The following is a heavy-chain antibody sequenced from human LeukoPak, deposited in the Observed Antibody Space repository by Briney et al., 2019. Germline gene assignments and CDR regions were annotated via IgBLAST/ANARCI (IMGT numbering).Heavy chain of an antibody. V-gene: IGHV3-15*01. CDR2: IKTKTDGGTT. CDR1: GFTFTNAW. Sequence: GGSLRLSCAASGFTFTNAWMSWVSQAPGKGLEWVGRIKTKTDGGTTDYGAPVKGRFTISRDDSKKTLYLQMNSLRAEDTAVYYCARGSRAAAGGTGFDYWGQGTLVTVSS. J-gene: IGHJ4*02. D-gene: IGHD6-13*01. CDR3: ARGSRAAAGGTGFDY.